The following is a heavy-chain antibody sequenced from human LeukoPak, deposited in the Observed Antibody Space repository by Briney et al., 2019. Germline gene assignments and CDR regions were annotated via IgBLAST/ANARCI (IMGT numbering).Heavy chain of an antibody. Sequence: GGSLRLSCAASGFTFSSYSMNWVRQAPGKGLEWVSSISSSSSYIYYADSVKGRFTISRDNAKNSLYLQMNSLRAEDTAVYYCARDPNLWLAGYYYYYMDVWGKGTTVTVSS. V-gene: IGHV3-21*01. CDR3: ARDPNLWLAGYYYYYMDV. CDR2: ISSSSSYI. CDR1: GFTFSSYS. D-gene: IGHD6-19*01. J-gene: IGHJ6*03.